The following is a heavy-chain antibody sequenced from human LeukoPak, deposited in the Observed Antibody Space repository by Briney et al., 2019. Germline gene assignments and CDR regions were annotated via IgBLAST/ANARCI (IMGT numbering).Heavy chain of an antibody. J-gene: IGHJ4*02. Sequence: GGSLRLSCAASGFPFSSYAMSWVRQAPDQGLEWVSALTGTGRTTYYADSVKGRFTISRDNSKNTLYLQMSSLRVEDTAVYYCARGRGYLMTDPEYWGQGTLVTVSS. D-gene: IGHD2-21*02. CDR3: ARGRGYLMTDPEY. CDR2: LTGTGRTT. CDR1: GFPFSSYA. V-gene: IGHV3-23*01.